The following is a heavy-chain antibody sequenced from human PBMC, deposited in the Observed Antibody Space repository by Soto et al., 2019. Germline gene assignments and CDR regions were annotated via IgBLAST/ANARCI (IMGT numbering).Heavy chain of an antibody. Sequence: SVKVSCKASGGTFSSYAISWVRQAPGQGLEWMGGIIPIFGTANYAQKFQGRVTITADKSTSTAYMELSSLRPGDTAVYYCASSGENYYDSSGYSRPFDYWGQGTLVTVSS. J-gene: IGHJ4*02. CDR2: IIPIFGTA. CDR3: ASSGENYYDSSGYSRPFDY. D-gene: IGHD3-22*01. V-gene: IGHV1-69*06. CDR1: GGTFSSYA.